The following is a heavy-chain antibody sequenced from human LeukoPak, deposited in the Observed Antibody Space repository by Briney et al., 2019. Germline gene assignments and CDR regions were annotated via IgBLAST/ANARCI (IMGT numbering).Heavy chain of an antibody. CDR2: ISYDGSNK. Sequence: GGSLRLSCAASGFTFSSYGMHWVRQTPGKGLEWVAVISYDGSNKYYADSVKGRFTISRDNSKNTLYLQMNSLRAEDTAVYYCAKDSGDYGDYWGQGTLVTVSS. CDR1: GFTFSSYG. V-gene: IGHV3-30*18. J-gene: IGHJ4*02. D-gene: IGHD4-17*01. CDR3: AKDSGDYGDY.